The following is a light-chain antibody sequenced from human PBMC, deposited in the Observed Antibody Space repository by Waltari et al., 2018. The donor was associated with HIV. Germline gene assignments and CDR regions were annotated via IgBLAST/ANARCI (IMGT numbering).Light chain of an antibody. Sequence: QSVLTQPPPVSGAPGQRVTISRTRHTSNIGAGYVVPWYQQLPGTAPKRLIYGNTNRPAGVPGRFSGSTSGTSASLAITGLQADDEADFYCQSYDSSLSGVIFGGGTKLTVL. CDR1: TSNIGAGYV. CDR2: GNT. CDR3: QSYDSSLSGVI. V-gene: IGLV1-40*01. J-gene: IGLJ2*01.